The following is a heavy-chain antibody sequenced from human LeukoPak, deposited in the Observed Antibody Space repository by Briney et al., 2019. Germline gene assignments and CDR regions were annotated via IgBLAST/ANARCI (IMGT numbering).Heavy chain of an antibody. J-gene: IGHJ5*02. V-gene: IGHV4-34*01. D-gene: IGHD1-26*01. Sequence: SETLSLTCAVYGGSFSGYYWNWIRQPPGKGLGWIGEINHSGSTNYNSSLKSRVTISVDTSKNQFSLKLSSVTAADTAVYYCARGSGSYLRYNWFDPWGQGTLVTVSS. CDR2: INHSGST. CDR1: GGSFSGYY. CDR3: ARGSGSYLRYNWFDP.